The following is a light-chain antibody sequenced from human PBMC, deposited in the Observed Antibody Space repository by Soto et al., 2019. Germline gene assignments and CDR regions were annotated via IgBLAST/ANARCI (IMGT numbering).Light chain of an antibody. CDR1: SSDIGAYNY. CDR2: DVS. CDR3: SSFTSSSTYV. J-gene: IGLJ1*01. Sequence: QSALTQPASVSGSPGQSIAISCTGTSSDIGAYNYVSWYQQYPGKAPKLMIYDVSNRPSGVSDRFSGSKSGNTASLTISGLQAEDEAEYYCSSFTSSSTYVFGTATTVTVL. V-gene: IGLV2-14*01.